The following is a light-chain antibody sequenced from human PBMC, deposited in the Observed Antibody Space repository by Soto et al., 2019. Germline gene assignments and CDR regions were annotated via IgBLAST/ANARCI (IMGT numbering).Light chain of an antibody. CDR1: QSVTSY. J-gene: IGKJ5*01. CDR3: QQRSSWTIT. V-gene: IGKV3-11*01. Sequence: IVLTQSPATLSLSPGERATLSCRASQSVTSYLAWYQQRPGQAPRLLINDASRRATGIPDRFSGSVSGADGTITISSLEKEDGSVYYCQQRSSWTITFGQGTRLEIK. CDR2: DAS.